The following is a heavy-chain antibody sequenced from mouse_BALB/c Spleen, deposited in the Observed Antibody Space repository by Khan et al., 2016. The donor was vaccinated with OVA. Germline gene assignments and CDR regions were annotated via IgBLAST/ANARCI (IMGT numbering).Heavy chain of an antibody. CDR2: ISYSGST. D-gene: IGHD2-3*01. CDR1: GYSITSDYA. J-gene: IGHJ4*01. V-gene: IGHV3-2*02. Sequence: QLEESGPGLVKPSQSLSLTCTVTGYSITSDYAWNWIRQFPGNKLEWMGYISYSGSTNYNPSLKSRISITRDTPKNQFFLQLNSVTTEDTATYYCARDGSRYNYAMDYWGQGTSVTVSS. CDR3: ARDGSRYNYAMDY.